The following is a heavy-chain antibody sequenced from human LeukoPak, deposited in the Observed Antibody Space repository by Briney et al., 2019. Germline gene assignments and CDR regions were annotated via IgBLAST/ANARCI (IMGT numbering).Heavy chain of an antibody. J-gene: IGHJ2*01. CDR1: GFIFSSHA. Sequence: PGGSLRLSCAASGFIFSSHAMSWVRQAPGKGLEWVSAINGSGSSTYYADSVKGRVSISRDNSKNTLYLQMNSLRVEDTALYYCARDFWDDFEYFDLWGRGTLVTVSS. CDR3: ARDFWDDFEYFDL. D-gene: IGHD3-3*01. V-gene: IGHV3-23*01. CDR2: INGSGSST.